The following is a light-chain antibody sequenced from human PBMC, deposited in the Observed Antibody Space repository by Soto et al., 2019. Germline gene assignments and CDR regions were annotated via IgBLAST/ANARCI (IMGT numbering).Light chain of an antibody. CDR1: QSVSSSY. Sequence: EIVLTQSPGTLSLSPGERATLSCRASQSVSSSYLAWYQQKPGQAPRLLIYGASSRATGIPDRFSGSGSGTDFTLTISRLEPEDFAVYYCQQYGSSRVYTIGQGTKLEIK. V-gene: IGKV3-20*01. CDR2: GAS. CDR3: QQYGSSRVYT. J-gene: IGKJ2*01.